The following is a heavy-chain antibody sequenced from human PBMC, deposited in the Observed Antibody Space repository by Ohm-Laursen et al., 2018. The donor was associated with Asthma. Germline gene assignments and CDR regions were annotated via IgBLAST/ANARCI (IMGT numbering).Heavy chain of an antibody. J-gene: IGHJ4*02. Sequence: SLRLSCTASGFIFSGYGMHWVRQAPGKGLEWVALISYDGSSKYYADSVNGRFTVSRDDSKNTLYLQMNSLRPDDTAVYYCARDVMEWYLPAFDFWGQGTLVTVSS. CDR3: ARDVMEWYLPAFDF. V-gene: IGHV3-30*03. CDR2: ISYDGSSK. CDR1: GFIFSGYG. D-gene: IGHD3-3*01.